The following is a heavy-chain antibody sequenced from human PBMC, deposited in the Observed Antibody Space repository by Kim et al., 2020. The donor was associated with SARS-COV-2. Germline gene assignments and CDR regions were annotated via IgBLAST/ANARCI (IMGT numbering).Heavy chain of an antibody. CDR1: GYTFTNYF. Sequence: ASVKVSCKASGYTFTNYFIHWVRQAPGQGLEWMGIINPSGGSPIYAQKFQGRVTMTRDTSTSTVYMELTTLKSEDTAVFYCARAPPYSSSWYPSFDYWGQGSLVTVSS. V-gene: IGHV1-46*01. D-gene: IGHD6-13*01. CDR2: INPSGGSP. CDR3: ARAPPYSSSWYPSFDY. J-gene: IGHJ4*02.